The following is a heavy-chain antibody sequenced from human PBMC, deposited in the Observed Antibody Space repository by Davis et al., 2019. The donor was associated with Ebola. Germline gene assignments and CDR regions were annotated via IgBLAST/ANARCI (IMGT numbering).Heavy chain of an antibody. CDR3: ARDLRIFGVVGIYYYYGMDV. CDR1: GYTFTSYY. J-gene: IGHJ6*02. D-gene: IGHD3-3*01. CDR2: INPSGGST. Sequence: ASVKVFCKASGYTFTSYYMHWVRQAPGQWLEWMGIINPSGGSTSYAQKFQGRVTMTRDTSTSTVYMELSSLRSEDTAVYYCARDLRIFGVVGIYYYYGMDVWGQGTTVTVSS. V-gene: IGHV1-46*01.